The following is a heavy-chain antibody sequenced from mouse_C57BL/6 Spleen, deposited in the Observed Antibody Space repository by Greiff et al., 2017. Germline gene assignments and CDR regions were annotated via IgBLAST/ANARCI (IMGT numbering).Heavy chain of an antibody. D-gene: IGHD1-1*01. CDR1: GYTINDDY. V-gene: IGHV14-4*01. Sequence: EVQLQQSGAELVRPGASVKLSCTASGYTINDDYMHWVKQRPVQGLEWIGWIDPENGGTDYASKFQGKATLTADTSSSTAYLQLSSLTSEDSAVYYCTCFFTTVEAYWGQGTPLTVSS. J-gene: IGHJ2*01. CDR3: TCFFTTVEAY. CDR2: IDPENGGT.